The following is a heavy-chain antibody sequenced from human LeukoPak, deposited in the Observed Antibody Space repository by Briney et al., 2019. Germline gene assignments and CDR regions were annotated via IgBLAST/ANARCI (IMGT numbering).Heavy chain of an antibody. V-gene: IGHV4-61*01. CDR2: IYYSGST. CDR1: GDSISSDSYY. CDR3: ARGGQLLPQETFDY. D-gene: IGHD2-2*01. J-gene: IGHJ4*02. Sequence: SETLSLTCTVSGDSISSDSYYWSWIRQPPGRGLEWIGYIYYSGSTNYNPSLKSRVTISVDTSKNQFSLKLSSVTAADTAVYYCARGGQLLPQETFDYWGQGTLVTVSS.